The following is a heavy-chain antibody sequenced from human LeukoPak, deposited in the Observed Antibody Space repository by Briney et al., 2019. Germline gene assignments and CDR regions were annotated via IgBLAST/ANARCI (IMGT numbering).Heavy chain of an antibody. CDR2: IIPILGTA. D-gene: IGHD5-18*01. V-gene: IGHV1-69*05. Sequence: SVKVSCKASGGTFSSYAISWVRQAPGQGLEWMGGIIPILGTANYAQKFQGRVTITTDESTSTAYMELSSLRSEDTAVYYCARGFDGYLPLWDVWGKGTTVTVSS. CDR3: ARGFDGYLPLWDV. CDR1: GGTFSSYA. J-gene: IGHJ6*04.